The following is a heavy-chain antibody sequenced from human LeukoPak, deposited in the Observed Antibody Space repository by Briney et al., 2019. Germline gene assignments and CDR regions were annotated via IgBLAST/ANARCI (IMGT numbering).Heavy chain of an antibody. CDR1: GVSISSYY. CDR3: ARLIYGGNPNDAFDI. D-gene: IGHD4-23*01. V-gene: IGHV4-59*01. CDR2: IYYSGST. Sequence: PSETLSLTCTVSGVSISSYYWSWLRQPPGKGLEWIGYIYYSGSTNYNPSLKSRVTISVDTSKNQFSLKLSSVTAADTAVYYCARLIYGGNPNDAFDIWGQGTMVTVSS. J-gene: IGHJ3*02.